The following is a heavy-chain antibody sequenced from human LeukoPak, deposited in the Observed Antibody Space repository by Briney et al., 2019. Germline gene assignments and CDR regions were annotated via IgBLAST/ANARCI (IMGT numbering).Heavy chain of an antibody. V-gene: IGHV4-38-2*01. J-gene: IGHJ4*02. D-gene: IGHD2-15*01. Sequence: PSETLSLTCAVSGYSISSGYYWGWIRQPPGKGLEWIGSIYHSGSTYYNPSLKSRVTISVDTSKNQFSLKLSSVTAADTAMYYCARGVGIDYWGQGPLVTVSS. CDR2: IYHSGST. CDR1: GYSISSGYY. CDR3: ARGVGIDY.